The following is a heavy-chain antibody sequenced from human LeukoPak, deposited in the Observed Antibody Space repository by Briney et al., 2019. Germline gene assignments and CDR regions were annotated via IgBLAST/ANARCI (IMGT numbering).Heavy chain of an antibody. CDR1: GCSISSSNYY. J-gene: IGHJ4*02. D-gene: IGHD2-2*01. CDR3: ARGPTYQPIDF. Sequence: SETLSLTCTVSGCSISSSNYYWGWIRQPPGKGLEWIASIHYSETTYYHPSLKSPVTISVDTSKNRCSLKLSSVTAADTAVYYCARGPTYQPIDFWGQGTLVTVSS. V-gene: IGHV4-39*02. CDR2: IHYSETT.